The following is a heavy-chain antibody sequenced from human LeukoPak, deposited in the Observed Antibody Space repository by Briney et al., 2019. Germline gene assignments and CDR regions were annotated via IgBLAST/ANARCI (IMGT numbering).Heavy chain of an antibody. Sequence: SVKVSCKASGGTFISYAISWVRQAPGQGLEWMGGIIPIFGTANYAQKFQGRVTITADESTSTAYMELSSLRSEDTAVYYCARAEYYYDSSGYDEYYYYGMDVWGQGTTVTVSS. CDR2: IIPIFGTA. V-gene: IGHV1-69*13. D-gene: IGHD3-22*01. CDR1: GGTFISYA. J-gene: IGHJ6*02. CDR3: ARAEYYYDSSGYDEYYYYGMDV.